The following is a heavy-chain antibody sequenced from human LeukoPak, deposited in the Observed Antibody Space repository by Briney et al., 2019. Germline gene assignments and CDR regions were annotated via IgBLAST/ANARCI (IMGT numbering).Heavy chain of an antibody. J-gene: IGHJ3*02. V-gene: IGHV1-69*13. CDR3: ARGPLGYSSGWYLAFDI. Sequence: GASVKVSCKASGGTFSSYAISWVRQAPGQGLEWMGGIIPIFGTANYAQKFQGRVTITADESTSTAYMELSSLRSEDTAVYSCARGPLGYSSGWYLAFDIWGQGTMVTVSS. CDR2: IIPIFGTA. D-gene: IGHD6-19*01. CDR1: GGTFSSYA.